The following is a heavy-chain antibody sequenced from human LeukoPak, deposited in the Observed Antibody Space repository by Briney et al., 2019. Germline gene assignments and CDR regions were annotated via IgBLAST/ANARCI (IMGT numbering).Heavy chain of an antibody. Sequence: ASVKVSCMASGYTFTSYDINWVRQASGQGLEWMGWMNPNSGNTGYAQKFQGRVTMTRNTSISTAYMELSSLRSEDTAVYYCASAGLGYTAMVTAALDYWGQGTLVTVSS. CDR3: ASAGLGYTAMVTAALDY. V-gene: IGHV1-8*01. J-gene: IGHJ4*02. D-gene: IGHD5-18*01. CDR1: GYTFTSYD. CDR2: MNPNSGNT.